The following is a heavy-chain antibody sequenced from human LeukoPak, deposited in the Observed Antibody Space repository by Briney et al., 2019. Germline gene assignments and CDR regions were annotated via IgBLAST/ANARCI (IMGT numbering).Heavy chain of an antibody. J-gene: IGHJ3*02. CDR2: IYSGGST. V-gene: IGHV3-66*01. CDR1: GFTVSSNY. CDR3: AREGEDGSLSCSGGSCYSGAFDI. Sequence: GGSLRLSCAASGFTVSSNYMSWVRQAPGKGLEWVSVIYSGGSTYYADSVKGRFTISRDNSKNTLYLQMNSLRAEDTAVYYCAREGEDGSLSCSGGSCYSGAFDIWGQGTMVTVSS. D-gene: IGHD2-15*01.